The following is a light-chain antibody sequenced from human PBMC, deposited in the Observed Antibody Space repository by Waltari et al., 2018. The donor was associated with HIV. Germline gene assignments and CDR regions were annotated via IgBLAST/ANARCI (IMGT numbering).Light chain of an antibody. J-gene: IGLJ2*01. Sequence: QSLLAQPRSVSGTPGQRVNISCSGSNSNVRNNYVYWYQQVPGVAPKLLIYRNNQRPSGVPDRFAGSKSGTSASLASSGLRTEDEGDYYCAAWDDRLSGRLFGGGTKVTVL. CDR3: AAWDDRLSGRL. CDR2: RNN. CDR1: NSNVRNNY. V-gene: IGLV1-47*01.